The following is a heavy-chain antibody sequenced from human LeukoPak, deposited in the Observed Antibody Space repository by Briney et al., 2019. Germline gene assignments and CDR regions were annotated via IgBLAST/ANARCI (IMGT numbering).Heavy chain of an antibody. J-gene: IGHJ4*02. CDR2: ISYDGGNK. D-gene: IGHD1-26*01. Sequence: GGSLRLSCVASGFTFSNYAMHWVRQAPGKGLEWVTVISYDGGNKYYADSVRGRFTISRDNSKNTLYLQMNSLRVEDTAVYYCARDSGSYFSPNPFDYWGQGTLVTVSS. V-gene: IGHV3-30-3*01. CDR3: ARDSGSYFSPNPFDY. CDR1: GFTFSNYA.